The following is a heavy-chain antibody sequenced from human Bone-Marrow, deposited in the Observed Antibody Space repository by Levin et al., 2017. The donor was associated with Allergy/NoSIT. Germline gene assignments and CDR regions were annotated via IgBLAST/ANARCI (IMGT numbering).Heavy chain of an antibody. V-gene: IGHV4-30-2*01. D-gene: IGHD2/OR15-2a*01. CDR2: IYHSGST. CDR1: GGSISSGGYS. Sequence: SETLSLTCAVSGGSISSGGYSWSWIRQPPGKGLEWIGYIYHSGSTYYNPSLKSRVTISVDRSKNQFSLKLSSVTAADTAVYYCARGFLMGRWRPNWFDPWGQGTLVTVSS. CDR3: ARGFLMGRWRPNWFDP. J-gene: IGHJ5*02.